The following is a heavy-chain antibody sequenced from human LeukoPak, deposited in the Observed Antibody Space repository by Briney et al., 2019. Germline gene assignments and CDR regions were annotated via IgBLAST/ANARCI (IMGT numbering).Heavy chain of an antibody. V-gene: IGHV4-30-2*01. J-gene: IGHJ5*02. Sequence: SETLSLTCTVSGGSVNSGSYYWHWIRQPPGKGLEWIGYIYHSGSTYYNPSLKSRVTISVDRSKNQFSLKLSSVTAADTAVYYCARAKGYCSSTSCYYWFDPWGQGTLVTVSS. CDR3: ARAKGYCSSTSCYYWFDP. CDR2: IYHSGST. CDR1: GGSVNSGSYY. D-gene: IGHD2-2*01.